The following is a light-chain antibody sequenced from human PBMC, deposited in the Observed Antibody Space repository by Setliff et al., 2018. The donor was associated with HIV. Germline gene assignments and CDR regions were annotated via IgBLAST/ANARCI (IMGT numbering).Light chain of an antibody. CDR1: SSDVCGYSY. CDR3: SSYASSNTLP. J-gene: IGLJ1*01. V-gene: IGLV2-14*01. Sequence: QSALTQPASVSGSPGQSITISCTGTSSDVCGYSYVSWYQQHPGKAPKLIIYEVRNRPSGVSNRFSGSKSGNTASLTISGLQAEDEADYYCSSYASSNTLPFGTGTKVTVL. CDR2: EVR.